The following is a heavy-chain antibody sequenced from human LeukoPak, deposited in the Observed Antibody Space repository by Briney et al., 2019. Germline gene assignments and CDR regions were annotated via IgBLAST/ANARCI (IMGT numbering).Heavy chain of an antibody. CDR1: GFTFSSYW. CDR3: ARAGRGLRFFDWLTYDY. D-gene: IGHD3-9*01. CDR2: INSDMSTT. J-gene: IGHJ4*02. Sequence: GGSLRLSCTSSGFTFSSYWMHWVRQAPGKGLVWVSRINSDMSTTTYADSVKGRFTISRDNAKNTLFLQMNSLRAEDTAVYYCARAGRGLRFFDWLTYDYWGQGTLVTVSS. V-gene: IGHV3-74*01.